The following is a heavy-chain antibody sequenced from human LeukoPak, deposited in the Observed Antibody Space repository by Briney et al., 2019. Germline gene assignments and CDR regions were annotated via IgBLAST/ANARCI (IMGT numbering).Heavy chain of an antibody. D-gene: IGHD5-18*01. CDR3: ARSARDSEYTNMDY. V-gene: IGHV3-48*03. J-gene: IGHJ4*02. CDR2: ISSSGDAI. Sequence: GGSLRLSCAASGFTFSSYEMNWVRQAPGKGLEWVSYISSSGDAIYYADSVEGRFTISRDNGKNSLYLQMNSLRAEDTAVYYCARSARDSEYTNMDYWGQGALVTVSS. CDR1: GFTFSSYE.